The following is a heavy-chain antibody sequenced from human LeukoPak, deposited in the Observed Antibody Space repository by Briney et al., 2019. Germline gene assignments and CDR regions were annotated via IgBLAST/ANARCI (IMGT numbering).Heavy chain of an antibody. CDR2: ISNSGRTT. Sequence: GGSLRLSCAVSGFTFSSYGMNWVRQAPGKGLEWLSYISNSGRTTNYAESVKGRFAISRDSAKNSLDLQMNSLRVEDTAVYYCARGGYSFDYLGQGTLVAVSS. J-gene: IGHJ4*02. CDR1: GFTFSSYG. CDR3: ARGGYSFDY. D-gene: IGHD5-18*01. V-gene: IGHV3-48*03.